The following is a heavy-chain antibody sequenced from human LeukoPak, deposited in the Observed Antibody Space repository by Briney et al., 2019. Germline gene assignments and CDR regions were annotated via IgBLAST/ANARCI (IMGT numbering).Heavy chain of an antibody. V-gene: IGHV3-7*01. CDR3: MRDPRSSHF. CDR1: GFTFGSHW. D-gene: IGHD6-6*01. J-gene: IGHJ1*01. CDR2: INQDGSDK. Sequence: GGSLRLSCAASGFTFGSHWMSWVRQAPGKGLEWVADINQDGSDKHYVDSVKGRFTISRDNAESSLYLQVNSLRAEDTAVYYCMRDPRSSHFWGQGTLVTVSS.